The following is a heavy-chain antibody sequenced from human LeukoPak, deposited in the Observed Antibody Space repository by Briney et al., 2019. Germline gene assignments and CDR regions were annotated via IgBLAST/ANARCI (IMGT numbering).Heavy chain of an antibody. CDR1: GGSFRGYY. V-gene: IGHV4-34*01. Sequence: SETLSLTCAVFGGSFRGYYWSWLRQPPGKGLEYIGEVTHSGSTNYNPSLKSRVTISVDTSKNQFSLELNSVTAADTAVYYCARGPAPNYYYMGVWGKGTTVTVSS. CDR3: ARGPAPNYYYMGV. CDR2: VTHSGST. J-gene: IGHJ6*03.